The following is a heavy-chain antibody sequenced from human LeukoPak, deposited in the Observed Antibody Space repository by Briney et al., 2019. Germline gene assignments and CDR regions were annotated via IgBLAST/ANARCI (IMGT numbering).Heavy chain of an antibody. CDR1: GGSITSVNL. J-gene: IGHJ4*02. CDR3: AGLVGRYSNGMYYYFDY. D-gene: IGHD1-26*01. CDR2: MYLSGTT. V-gene: IGHV4-4*02. Sequence: SGTLSLTCAVSGGSITSVNLWAWVRQPPGKGLEWVGEMYLSGTTTCNPSLRGRATISLDRSKNQVSLRLNSVTAADTALYYCAGLVGRYSNGMYYYFDYWGQGILVTVSS.